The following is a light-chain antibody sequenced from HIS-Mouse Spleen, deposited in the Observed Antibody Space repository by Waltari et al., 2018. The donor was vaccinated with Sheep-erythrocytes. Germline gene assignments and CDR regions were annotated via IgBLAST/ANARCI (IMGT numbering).Light chain of an antibody. V-gene: IGKV4-1*01. Sequence: DIVMTQSPDSLAVSLGERATINCKSSQSVLYSSNNKNYLAWYQQKPGQPPKLLIYWASTRESGVPDRFSGSGSGTDFTLTISSLQAEDVAVHYCQQYYSTPLTFGGGTKVGIK. J-gene: IGKJ4*01. CDR2: WAS. CDR1: QSVLYSSNNKNY. CDR3: QQYYSTPLT.